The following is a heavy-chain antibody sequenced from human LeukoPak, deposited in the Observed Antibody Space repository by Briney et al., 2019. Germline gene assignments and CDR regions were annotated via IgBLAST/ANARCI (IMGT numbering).Heavy chain of an antibody. J-gene: IGHJ6*02. CDR2: IGTAGDP. CDR3: VRDGGRGTMDV. V-gene: IGHV3-13*05. Sequence: GGSLRLSCAASGFTFSNYAMSWVRQATGKGLEWVSTIGTAGDPFYPGSVKDRFTISRENAKNSLYLQMNSLRAGDTAVYYCVRDGGRGTMDVWGQGTTVTVSS. CDR1: GFTFSNYA. D-gene: IGHD2-15*01.